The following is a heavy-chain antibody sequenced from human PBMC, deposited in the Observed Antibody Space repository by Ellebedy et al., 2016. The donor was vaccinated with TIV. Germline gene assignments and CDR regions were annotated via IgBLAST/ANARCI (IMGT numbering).Heavy chain of an antibody. D-gene: IGHD3-22*01. Sequence: MPSETLSLTCTVSGGSVSSGSYYWGWTRQPQGKGLELIGYIHYSGSTNYNPSLKSRVTISVDTSKNQCSLNLRSVTAADTAVYYCARDDSSGYGDALDIWGQGTMVTVSS. J-gene: IGHJ3*02. CDR1: GGSVSSGSYY. CDR3: ARDDSSGYGDALDI. CDR2: IHYSGST. V-gene: IGHV4-61*01.